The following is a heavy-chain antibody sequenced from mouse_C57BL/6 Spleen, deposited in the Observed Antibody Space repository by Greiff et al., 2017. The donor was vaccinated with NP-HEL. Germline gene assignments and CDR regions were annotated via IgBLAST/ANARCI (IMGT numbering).Heavy chain of an antibody. CDR2: IDPSDSET. D-gene: IGHD2-10*02. CDR1: GYTFTSYW. J-gene: IGHJ4*01. CDR3: ARRGMRDYAMDD. Sequence: QVQLQQPGAELVRPGSSVKLSCKASGYTFTSYWLHWVKQRPIQGLEWIGNIDPSDSETHYNQKFKDKATLTVDKSSSTAYMQFSSLTSEDSAVYYGARRGMRDYAMDDWGQGTSVTVSS. V-gene: IGHV1-52*01.